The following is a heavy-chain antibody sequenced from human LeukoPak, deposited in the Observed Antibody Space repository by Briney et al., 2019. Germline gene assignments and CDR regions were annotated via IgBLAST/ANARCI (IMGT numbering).Heavy chain of an antibody. CDR1: GFTFSSYA. J-gene: IGHJ4*02. CDR3: AKDLTRLFEWDY. V-gene: IGHV3-23*01. D-gene: IGHD3-10*02. Sequence: GGSLRLSCAASGFTFSSYAMSWVRQAPGKGLEWVSAISGSGGSTYYADSVKGRFTISRGNSKNTLYLQMNSLRAEDTAVYYCAKDLTRLFEWDYWGQGTLVTVSS. CDR2: ISGSGGST.